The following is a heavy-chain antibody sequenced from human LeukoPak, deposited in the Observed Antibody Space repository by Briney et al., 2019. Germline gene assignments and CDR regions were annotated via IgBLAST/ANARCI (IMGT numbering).Heavy chain of an antibody. J-gene: IGHJ4*02. D-gene: IGHD7-27*01. Sequence: SETLSLTCAVSGGSISSGNWWSWVRQPPGKGLEWIGEIYHSGSTNYNPSLKSRVTISVDKSKNQFFLKLSSVTAADTAVYYCARDPRSELGLDYWGQGTLVTVSS. CDR2: IYHSGST. CDR1: GGSISSGNW. V-gene: IGHV4-4*02. CDR3: ARDPRSELGLDY.